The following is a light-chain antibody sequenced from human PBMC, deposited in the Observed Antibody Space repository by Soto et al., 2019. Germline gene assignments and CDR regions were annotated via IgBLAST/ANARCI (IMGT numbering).Light chain of an antibody. V-gene: IGKV1-5*03. CDR1: ETVNSW. J-gene: IGKJ2*03. CDR2: KAS. Sequence: DIQMTQSPSILYASVGDRDTITCRASETVNSWLAWYQQKPGKAPKVLIYKASSLETGVPSRFSGSGSGTEFTLTISSLQPDDFATYYCLQYNASPHSFGQGTNLEIK. CDR3: LQYNASPHS.